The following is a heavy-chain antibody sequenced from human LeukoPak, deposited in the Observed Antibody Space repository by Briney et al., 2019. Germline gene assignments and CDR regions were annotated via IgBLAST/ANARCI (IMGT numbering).Heavy chain of an antibody. CDR2: ISGSGGTT. CDR1: GFTFSSYA. J-gene: IGHJ4*02. Sequence: PGGSLRLSCAASGFTFSSYAMSWVRQAPGKGLEWVSAISGSGGTTYYADSVKGRFTISRDNSKNTLYLQMNSLRAEDTAIYYCAKTPYNFWSGPIDYWGQGTLVTVSS. D-gene: IGHD3-3*01. V-gene: IGHV3-23*01. CDR3: AKTPYNFWSGPIDY.